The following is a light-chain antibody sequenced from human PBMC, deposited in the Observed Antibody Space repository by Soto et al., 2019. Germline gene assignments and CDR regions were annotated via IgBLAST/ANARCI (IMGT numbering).Light chain of an antibody. CDR1: SSDVGGYNY. Sequence: QSALTQPPSASGSPGQSVTISCTGSSSDVGGYNYVSWYQQHPGKAPKLMIYEVTKRPSGVPDRFSGSKSGNTASLTVSGLRAEDEADYYCSSYAGSNILLFGGGTKLTVL. CDR3: SSYAGSNILL. V-gene: IGLV2-8*01. J-gene: IGLJ3*02. CDR2: EVT.